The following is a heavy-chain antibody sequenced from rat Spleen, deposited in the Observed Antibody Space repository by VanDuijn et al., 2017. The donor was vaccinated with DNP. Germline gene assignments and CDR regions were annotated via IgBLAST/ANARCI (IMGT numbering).Heavy chain of an antibody. J-gene: IGHJ3*01. CDR3: ASPNWARGFTY. Sequence: QVQLKESGPGLVQPSQTLSLTCSVSGFSPSSYTVGWVRQPPGKGLEWIAAISSGGSTYYNSALKSRLSISRDTSKSQVFLKMNSLQTEDTAMYFCASPNWARGFTYWGQGTLVTVSS. D-gene: IGHD5-1*01. V-gene: IGHV2-6*01. CDR2: ISSGGST. CDR1: GFSPSSYT.